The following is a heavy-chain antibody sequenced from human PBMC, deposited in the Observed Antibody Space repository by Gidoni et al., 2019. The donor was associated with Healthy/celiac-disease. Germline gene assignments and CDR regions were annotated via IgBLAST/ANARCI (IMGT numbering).Heavy chain of an antibody. CDR2: IYTSGST. CDR3: ASSGIAVAGTVRPPLYY. V-gene: IGHV4-4*07. J-gene: IGHJ4*02. CDR1: GGSISSYY. Sequence: QVQLQESGPGLVKPSETLSLTRTVPGGSISSYYWSWIRQPAGKGLEWIGRIYTSGSTNYNPSLKSRVTMSVDTSKNQFSLKLSSVTAADTAVYYCASSGIAVAGTVRPPLYYWGQGTLVTVSS. D-gene: IGHD6-19*01.